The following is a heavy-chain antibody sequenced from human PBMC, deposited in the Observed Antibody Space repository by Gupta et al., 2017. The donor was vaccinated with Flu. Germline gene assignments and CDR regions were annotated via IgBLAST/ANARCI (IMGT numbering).Heavy chain of an antibody. CDR2: ISYDGSNK. D-gene: IGHD6-19*01. V-gene: IGHV3-30*18. CDR1: GFTFGSYG. Sequence: QVQLVESGGGVVQPGRSLRLSCAASGFTFGSYGMHWVRQAPGKGLEWVAVISYDGSNKYYADSVKGRFTISRDNSKNTLYLQMNSLRAEDTAVYYCAKLEAVAGFDYWGQGTLVTVSS. J-gene: IGHJ4*02. CDR3: AKLEAVAGFDY.